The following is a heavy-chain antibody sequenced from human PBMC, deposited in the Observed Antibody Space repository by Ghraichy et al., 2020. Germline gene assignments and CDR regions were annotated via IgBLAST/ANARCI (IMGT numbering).Heavy chain of an antibody. V-gene: IGHV3-23*01. CDR1: GFNFIDYA. D-gene: IGHD3-9*01. J-gene: IGHJ4*02. CDR3: AKGTIRNNDFLTGSYY. Sequence: GGSLRLSCAASGFNFIDYAMTWVRQAPGKGLEWVSTISGYTVYTYYADSVKGRFTISRDNSKNTLYLEMNSLRAEDTAVYHCAKGTIRNNDFLTGSYYWGQGTLVTVSS. CDR2: ISGYTVYT.